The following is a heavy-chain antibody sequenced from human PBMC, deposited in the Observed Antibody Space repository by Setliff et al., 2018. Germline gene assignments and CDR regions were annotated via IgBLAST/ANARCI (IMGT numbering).Heavy chain of an antibody. J-gene: IGHJ6*02. CDR2: IKQDGSEK. D-gene: IGHD3-10*01. CDR1: SSSSYY. V-gene: IGHV3-7*01. Sequence: SSSSYYWGWVRQAPGKGLEWVANIKQDGSEKYYVDSVKGRFTISRDNAKNSLCLQMNSLRAEDTAVYYCARDHVYGSQYYYYYYGMDVWGQGTTVTVS. CDR3: ARDHVYGSQYYYYYYGMDV.